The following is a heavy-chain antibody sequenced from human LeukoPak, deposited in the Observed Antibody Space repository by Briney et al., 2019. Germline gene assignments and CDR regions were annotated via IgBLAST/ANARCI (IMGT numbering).Heavy chain of an antibody. J-gene: IGHJ3*02. CDR3: ARTPVGYGSRAFDI. CDR2: INHSGST. V-gene: IGHV4-34*01. CDR1: GGSFSGYY. D-gene: IGHD6-19*01. Sequence: SETLSLTCAVYGGSFSGYYWSWIRQPPGKGLEWIGEINHSGSTNYNPSLKSRVTISVDTSKNQFSLKLSSVTAADTAVYYCARTPVGYGSRAFDIWGQGTMVTVSS.